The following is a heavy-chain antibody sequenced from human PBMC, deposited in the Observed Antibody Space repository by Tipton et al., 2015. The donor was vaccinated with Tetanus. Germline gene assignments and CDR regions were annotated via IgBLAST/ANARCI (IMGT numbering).Heavy chain of an antibody. D-gene: IGHD2-2*02. CDR2: IIPIFGTA. J-gene: IGHJ5*02. CDR1: GGTFSSYA. V-gene: IGHV1-69*06. CDR3: ARGDCSSTSCYTGNWFDP. Sequence: VQLVQSGAEVKKPGSSVKVSCKASGGTFSSYAISWVRQAPGQGLEWMGGIIPIFGTANYAQKFQGRVTITADKSTSTAYMELSSLRSEDTAVYYCARGDCSSTSCYTGNWFDPWGQGTLVTVSS.